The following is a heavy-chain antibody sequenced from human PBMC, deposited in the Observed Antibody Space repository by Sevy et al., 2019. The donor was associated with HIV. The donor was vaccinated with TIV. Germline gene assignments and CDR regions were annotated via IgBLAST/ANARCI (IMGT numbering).Heavy chain of an antibody. Sequence: GGSLRLSCVASEVRLSNYAMNWVRQAPGKGLEWVSGISGSGGSSYYTDSVKGRFTISRDNSKNTLYLQMNSLRAEDTAMYYCAKDLYYDNSLFDYWGQGILVTVSS. CDR1: EVRLSNYA. CDR3: AKDLYYDNSLFDY. D-gene: IGHD3-22*01. CDR2: ISGSGGSS. J-gene: IGHJ4*02. V-gene: IGHV3-23*01.